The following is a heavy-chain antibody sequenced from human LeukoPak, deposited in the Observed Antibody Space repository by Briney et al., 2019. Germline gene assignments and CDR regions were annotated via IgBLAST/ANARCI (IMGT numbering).Heavy chain of an antibody. Sequence: PSETLSLTCTVSGGSIYGSGYFWAWIRQPPGKGLEWIGGIYSSGSTYFNPSLKSRVTMSVDASKNQFSLKLSSVTAADTAVYYCARDRSSIGNFDCWGQGTLVTVSS. D-gene: IGHD2-2*01. CDR1: GGSIYGSGYF. CDR3: ARDRSSIGNFDC. J-gene: IGHJ4*02. CDR2: IYSSGST. V-gene: IGHV4-39*07.